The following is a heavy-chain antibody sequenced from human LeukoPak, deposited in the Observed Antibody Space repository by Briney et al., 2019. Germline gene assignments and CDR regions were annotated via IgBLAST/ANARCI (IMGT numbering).Heavy chain of an antibody. CDR1: GGTFSSYA. J-gene: IGHJ5*02. CDR2: IIPIFGTA. V-gene: IGHV1-69*01. D-gene: IGHD2-15*01. CDR3: ARERRGDCSGGSCYSWFGTNWFDP. Sequence: ASVKVSCKASGGTFSSYAISWVRQAPGQGLEWMGGIIPIFGTANYAQKFQGRVTITADESTSTAYMELSSLRSEDTAVYYCARERRGDCSGGSCYSWFGTNWFDPWGQGTLVTVSS.